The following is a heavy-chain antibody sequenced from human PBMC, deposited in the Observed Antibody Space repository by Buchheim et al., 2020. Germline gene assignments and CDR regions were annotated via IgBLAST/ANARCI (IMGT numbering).Heavy chain of an antibody. CDR3: ARVGLSNGDLYFYYGLDV. V-gene: IGHV3-7*01. Sequence: VHLVESGGGLVQPGGSLRLSCAASGFTFSVYWMNWVRQAPGKGLEWVDNIKQDGSEKYYVDSVKGRFTISRDNAKNSLYLQMNSLRAADTAVYYCARVGLSNGDLYFYYGLDVWGQGTT. CDR1: GFTFSVYW. J-gene: IGHJ6*02. CDR2: IKQDGSEK. D-gene: IGHD4-17*01.